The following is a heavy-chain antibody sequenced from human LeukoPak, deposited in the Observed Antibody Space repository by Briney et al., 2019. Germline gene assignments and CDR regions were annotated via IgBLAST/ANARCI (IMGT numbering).Heavy chain of an antibody. J-gene: IGHJ4*02. CDR2: ISYDGSNK. CDR1: GFTFSSYA. CDR3: AREETTVTRGYYFDY. Sequence: PGGSLRLSCAASGFTFSSYAMHWVRQAPGKGLEWVAVISYDGSNKYYADSVKGRFTISRDNSKNTLYLQMNSLRAEDTAVYYCAREETTVTRGYYFDYWGQGTLVTVSS. D-gene: IGHD4-17*01. V-gene: IGHV3-30*04.